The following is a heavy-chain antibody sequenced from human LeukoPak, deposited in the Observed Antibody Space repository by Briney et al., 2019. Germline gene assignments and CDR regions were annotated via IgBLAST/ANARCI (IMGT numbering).Heavy chain of an antibody. V-gene: IGHV3-20*04. Sequence: GGSLRLSCAASQFTFNDYAMSWVRQAPGKGLEWVSGTNWHGGSTYYADSVKGRFTISRDNAKNSLYLQMNSLRAEDTAVYYCAREDTATVFDYWGQGTLVTVSS. CDR2: TNWHGGST. CDR1: QFTFNDYA. CDR3: AREDTATVFDY. D-gene: IGHD5-18*01. J-gene: IGHJ4*02.